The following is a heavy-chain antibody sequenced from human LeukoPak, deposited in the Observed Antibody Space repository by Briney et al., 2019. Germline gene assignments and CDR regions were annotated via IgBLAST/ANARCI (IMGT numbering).Heavy chain of an antibody. CDR3: ARRDYYDSSTPFDY. J-gene: IGHJ4*02. Sequence: ASVKVSCKASGYIFTSYGISWVRQAPGQGLEWMGWISAYNGNTNYAQKLQGRVTMTTDTSTSTAYMELRSLRSDDTAVYYCARRDYYDSSTPFDYWGQGTLVTVSS. CDR1: GYIFTSYG. CDR2: ISAYNGNT. V-gene: IGHV1-18*01. D-gene: IGHD3-22*01.